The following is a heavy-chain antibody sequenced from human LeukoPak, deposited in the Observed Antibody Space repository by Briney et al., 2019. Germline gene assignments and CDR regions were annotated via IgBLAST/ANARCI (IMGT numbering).Heavy chain of an antibody. D-gene: IGHD1-1*01. CDR3: AKGYWNPGY. Sequence: PGGSLRLSCGASGFTFSNFGMNWVRQAPGKGLEWVSGISASGGTTYCADSVRGRFTISRDNSKNTLYLQMNNLRAEDTALYFCAKGYWNPGYWGQGTLVTVSS. CDR1: GFTFSNFG. V-gene: IGHV3-23*01. J-gene: IGHJ4*02. CDR2: ISASGGTT.